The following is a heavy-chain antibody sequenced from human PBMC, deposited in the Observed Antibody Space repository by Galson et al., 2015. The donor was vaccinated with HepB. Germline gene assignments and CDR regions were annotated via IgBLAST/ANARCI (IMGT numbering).Heavy chain of an antibody. CDR3: VKVQAKRGVGYFDY. D-gene: IGHD1-26*01. CDR1: GFTFSSYA. Sequence: SLRLSCAASGFTFSSYAMHWVRQAPGKGLEYVSAISSNGGSTYYADSVKGRFTISRDNSKNTLYLQMSSLRAEDTAVYYCVKVQAKRGVGYFDYWGQEPWSPSPQ. J-gene: IGHJ4*01. V-gene: IGHV3-64D*06. CDR2: ISSNGGST.